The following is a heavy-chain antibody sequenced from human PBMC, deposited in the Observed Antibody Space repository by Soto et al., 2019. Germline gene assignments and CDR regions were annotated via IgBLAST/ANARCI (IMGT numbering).Heavy chain of an antibody. V-gene: IGHV3-7*03. J-gene: IGHJ6*02. Sequence: VGSLRLSCAASGFTFSGYWMSWVRQAPGKGLEWVANIKQDGSEKYYVDSVKGRFTISRDNAKNSLYLQMNSLRAEDTAVYYCARFYYGSGSYYINPYYYGMDVWGQGTTVTVSS. CDR2: IKQDGSEK. CDR3: ARFYYGSGSYYINPYYYGMDV. CDR1: GFTFSGYW. D-gene: IGHD3-10*01.